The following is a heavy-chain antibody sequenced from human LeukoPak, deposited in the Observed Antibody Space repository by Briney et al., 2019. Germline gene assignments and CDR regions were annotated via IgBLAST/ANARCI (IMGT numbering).Heavy chain of an antibody. CDR3: ARESHSSVWYVVGRGTFYGMDV. D-gene: IGHD6-19*01. CDR1: GFTVSSYY. V-gene: IGHV3-66*01. J-gene: IGHJ6*02. Sequence: GGSLRLSYAAAGFTVSSYYMSGVRKARGKGLEWVIVFYGGGGTYYAIFVKGRFNIARDNTKNTPYLQMNSLRAQDTAVYYCARESHSSVWYVVGRGTFYGMDVWGQGTTVTVSS. CDR2: FYGGGGT.